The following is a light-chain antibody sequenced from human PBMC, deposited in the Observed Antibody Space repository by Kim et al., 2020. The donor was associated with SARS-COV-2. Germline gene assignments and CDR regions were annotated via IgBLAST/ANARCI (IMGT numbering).Light chain of an antibody. CDR3: LQYNSDPFT. Sequence: AAVGDRDTITCRASQGIHNYLGWYQQSPGRVPKRLIYAASSLQCGVPSRFSGSGSGTEFTLIISSLQPEDFATYFCLQYNSDPFTFGQGTRVEIK. J-gene: IGKJ5*01. CDR2: AAS. CDR1: QGIHNY. V-gene: IGKV1-17*03.